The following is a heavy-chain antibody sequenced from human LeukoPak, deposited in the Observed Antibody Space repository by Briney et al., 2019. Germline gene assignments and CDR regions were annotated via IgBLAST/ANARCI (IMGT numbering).Heavy chain of an antibody. V-gene: IGHV4-61*02. CDR3: ARIPTVTFFDY. CDR1: GGSISSGSYY. Sequence: SETLSLTCTVSGGSISSGSYYWSWIRQPAGKGLEWIGRIYTSGSTNYNPSLKSRVTISVDKSKNQFSLKLSSVTAADTAVYYCARIPTVTFFDYWGQGTLVTVSS. D-gene: IGHD4-17*01. CDR2: IYTSGST. J-gene: IGHJ4*02.